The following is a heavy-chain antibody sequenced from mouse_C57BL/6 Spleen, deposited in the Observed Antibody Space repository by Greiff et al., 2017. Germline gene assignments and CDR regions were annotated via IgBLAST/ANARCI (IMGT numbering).Heavy chain of an antibody. J-gene: IGHJ2*01. CDR1: GYTFTSYW. V-gene: IGHV1-5*01. CDR2: LYPGNSAT. CDR3: TRDSHLDY. Sequence: VQLQQSGTVLARPGASVTLSCKTSGYTFTSYWLPWVHQRPGPGLAWIGALYPGNSATSYNPKFKGKAKLTAVTSASTAYMELSSLTKEDSAVYYWTRDSHLDYRGQGTTLTGSS.